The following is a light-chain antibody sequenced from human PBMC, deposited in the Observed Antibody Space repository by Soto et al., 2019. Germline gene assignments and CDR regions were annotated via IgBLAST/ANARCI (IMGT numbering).Light chain of an antibody. J-gene: IGKJ1*01. CDR1: QSVSSN. CDR3: QQYNNWPPGT. Sequence: EMVMTQSPATLSVSPGERATLSCRASQSVSSNSAWYQQKPGQAPRLLIYDASTRATGIPARFSGSGSGIEFTLTISRLQSEDFAVYYCQQYNNWPPGTFGQGTKVEIK. CDR2: DAS. V-gene: IGKV3-15*01.